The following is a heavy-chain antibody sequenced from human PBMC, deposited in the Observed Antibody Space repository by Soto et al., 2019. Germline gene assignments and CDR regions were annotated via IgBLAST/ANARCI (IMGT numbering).Heavy chain of an antibody. J-gene: IGHJ4*02. CDR2: ISGSGGST. Sequence: EVQLLESGGGLVQPGGSLRLSCAASGFTFSSYAMRWVRHAPVKGLEWVSAISGSGGSTYYADSVKGRFTISRDNSKNALYLQMNSLRAEDTAVYYCARRGSGSYYYYWGQGTLVTVSS. CDR3: ARRGSGSYYYY. CDR1: GFTFSSYA. V-gene: IGHV3-23*01. D-gene: IGHD1-26*01.